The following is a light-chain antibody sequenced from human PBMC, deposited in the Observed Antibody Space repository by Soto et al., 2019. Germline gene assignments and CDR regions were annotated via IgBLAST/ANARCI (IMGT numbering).Light chain of an antibody. CDR3: GSWDSSLSAYV. V-gene: IGLV1-51*01. Sequence: QSVLTQPPSVSAAPGQKVTISCSGSSSNIGGNSVSWYQQFPGTAPKLLIYDDDKRPSGIPDRFSGSKSGTSATLGITGFQTGDEADYYCGSWDSSLSAYVFANGTKVTV. CDR2: DDD. J-gene: IGLJ1*01. CDR1: SSNIGGNS.